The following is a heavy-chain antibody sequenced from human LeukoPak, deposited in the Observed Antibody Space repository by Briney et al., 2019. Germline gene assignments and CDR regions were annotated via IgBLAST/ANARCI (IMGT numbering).Heavy chain of an antibody. CDR1: GFTFSDYY. V-gene: IGHV3-11*05. CDR3: AREDGYSSSWYSDY. D-gene: IGHD6-13*01. CDR2: ISSTSIYT. J-gene: IGHJ4*02. Sequence: GGSLRLSCAASGFTFSDYYMSWIRQAPGKELECFSDISSTSIYTNYADSVKGRFTISRDNAKNSLYLQMNSLIAEDTAVYYCAREDGYSSSWYSDYWGQGTLVTVSS.